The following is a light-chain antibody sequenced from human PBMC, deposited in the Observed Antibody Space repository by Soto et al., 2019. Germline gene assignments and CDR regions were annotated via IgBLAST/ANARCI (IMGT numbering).Light chain of an antibody. Sequence: EIVLTQSPATLSSFRGDRVTLSCRASQYINTRLAWYQHRPGQAPRLLIYQTSIRAAGIPDRFSGSGSGTDFTLTISRLEPEDFAVYYCQQYGSSPLTFGGGTKVDIK. J-gene: IGKJ4*01. V-gene: IGKV3-20*01. CDR2: QTS. CDR1: QYINTR. CDR3: QQYGSSPLT.